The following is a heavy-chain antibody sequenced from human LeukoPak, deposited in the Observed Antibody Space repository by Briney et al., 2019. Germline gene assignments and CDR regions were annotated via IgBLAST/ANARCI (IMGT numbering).Heavy chain of an antibody. D-gene: IGHD6-13*01. Sequence: PSETLSLTCTVSGYSISTAYYWGWIRQPPGKGLEWIGSVYHDGRTYYNPSLKSRATMSLDTSKNQFSLKVSSVTAADTAVYYCARLVWAPPSISWKNDYWGQGTLVTVSS. CDR2: VYHDGRT. CDR3: ARLVWAPPSISWKNDY. V-gene: IGHV4-38-2*02. CDR1: GYSISTAYY. J-gene: IGHJ4*02.